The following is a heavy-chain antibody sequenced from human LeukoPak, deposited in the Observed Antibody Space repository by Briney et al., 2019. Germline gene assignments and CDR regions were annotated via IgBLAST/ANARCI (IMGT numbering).Heavy chain of an antibody. CDR2: IYSGGST. Sequence: GGSLRLSCAASGLTVSSNYMTWVRQAPGKGLEWVSLIYSGGSTYYADSVKGRFTIFRDNPKNTLYLQMNSLRAEDTAVYYCARAWPFDYWGQGTLVTVSS. J-gene: IGHJ4*02. CDR1: GLTVSSNY. CDR3: ARAWPFDY. V-gene: IGHV3-53*01.